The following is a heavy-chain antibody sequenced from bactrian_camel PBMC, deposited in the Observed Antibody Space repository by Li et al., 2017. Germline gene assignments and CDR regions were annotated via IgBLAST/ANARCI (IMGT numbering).Heavy chain of an antibody. J-gene: IGHJ6*01. D-gene: IGHD2*01. CDR3: AAAFSGGYCYLGLVENDFRF. CDR1: GSTGRHYC. CDR2: VNTGGGTP. Sequence: HVQLVESGGGSVQAGGSLRLSCAVSGSTGRHYCRGWFRQPPGKEREAVAGVNTGGGTPYYADSVKGRFTISRDSADNTVYLQMNNLKPEDTVMYYCAAAFSGGYCYLGLVENDFRFWGQGTQVTVS. V-gene: IGHV3S1*01.